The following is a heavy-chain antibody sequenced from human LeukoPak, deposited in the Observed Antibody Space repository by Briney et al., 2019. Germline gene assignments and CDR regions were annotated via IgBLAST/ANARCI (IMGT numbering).Heavy chain of an antibody. Sequence: PGGSLRLSCAASGFTFSSYAMHWVRQAPGKGLEWVAVISYDGSNKYYADSVKGRFTISRDNSNNTLYLQMNSLRAEDTAVYYCARDGCSSTSCYDGLDYWGQGTLVTVSS. J-gene: IGHJ4*02. V-gene: IGHV3-30-3*01. CDR1: GFTFSSYA. D-gene: IGHD2-2*01. CDR2: ISYDGSNK. CDR3: ARDGCSSTSCYDGLDY.